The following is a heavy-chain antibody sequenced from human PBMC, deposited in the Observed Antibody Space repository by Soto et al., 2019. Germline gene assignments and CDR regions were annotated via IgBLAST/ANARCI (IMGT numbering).Heavy chain of an antibody. CDR2: IWYDGSNK. CDR3: ARDESSIAAAGPADY. CDR1: GFTFSSYG. J-gene: IGHJ4*02. Sequence: GSLRLSCAASGFTFSSYGMHWVRQAPGKGLEWVAVIWYDGSNKCYADSVKGRFTISRDNSKNTLYLQMNSLRAEDTAVYYCARDESSIAAAGPADYWGQGTLVTVSS. V-gene: IGHV3-33*01. D-gene: IGHD6-13*01.